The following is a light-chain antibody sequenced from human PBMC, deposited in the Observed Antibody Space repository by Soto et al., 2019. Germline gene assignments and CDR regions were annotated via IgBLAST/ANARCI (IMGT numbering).Light chain of an antibody. CDR3: QHLDTNWP. CDR2: DAS. Sequence: EIVLTQSPSTLSLSPGERATLSCRASQSVSSYLAWYQQKPGQAPRLLIYDASNRATGIPARFSGSGSGTEFTLTISSLQPDDFATYYCQHLDTNWPFGQGTKVDIK. CDR1: QSVSSY. J-gene: IGKJ1*01. V-gene: IGKV3-11*01.